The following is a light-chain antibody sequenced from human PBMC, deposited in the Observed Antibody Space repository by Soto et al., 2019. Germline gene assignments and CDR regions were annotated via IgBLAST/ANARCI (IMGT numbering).Light chain of an antibody. J-gene: IGKJ1*01. CDR3: QQYNGYGSWT. CDR1: QSISSW. Sequence: DIQMTQSPSTLSASVGDRVTITCRASQSISSWMAWYQQKPGKAPKLLIYKPSTLESGVPSRFSGSASGTEFTLTISSLQPDDFATDYGQQYNGYGSWTFGQGTKVEIK. CDR2: KPS. V-gene: IGKV1-5*03.